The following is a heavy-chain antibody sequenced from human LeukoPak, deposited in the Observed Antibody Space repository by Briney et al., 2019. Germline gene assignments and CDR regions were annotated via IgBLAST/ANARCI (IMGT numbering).Heavy chain of an antibody. J-gene: IGHJ5*02. CDR3: ARGSWVGYGGNPVEFDP. Sequence: SETQSLTYTVSGGSISSYCWSWIRQPPGKGLEWIGYIYYSGSTNYNPSLKSRVTISVDTSKNQFSLKLSSVTAADTAVYYCARGSWVGYGGNPVEFDPWGQGTLVTVSS. D-gene: IGHD4-17*01. V-gene: IGHV4-59*01. CDR2: IYYSGST. CDR1: GGSISSYC.